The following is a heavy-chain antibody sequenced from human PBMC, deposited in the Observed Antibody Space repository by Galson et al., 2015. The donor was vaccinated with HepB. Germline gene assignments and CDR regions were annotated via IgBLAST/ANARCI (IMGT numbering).Heavy chain of an antibody. Sequence: SLRLSCAASGFTFGRYAMSWVRQAPGKGLEWVSSISGNGEIVYYSESVKGRFGLSRDVFKNRVYLQMNRLRAEDTAVYYCAKVAILGATPHDFDFWGHGNLVTVSS. D-gene: IGHD3-16*01. V-gene: IGHV3-23*01. CDR3: AKVAILGATPHDFDF. J-gene: IGHJ4*01. CDR1: GFTFGRYA. CDR2: ISGNGEIV.